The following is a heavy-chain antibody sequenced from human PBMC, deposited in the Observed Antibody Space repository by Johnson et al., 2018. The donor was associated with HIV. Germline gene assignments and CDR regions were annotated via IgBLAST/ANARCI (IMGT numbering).Heavy chain of an antibody. CDR3: AKDLEHILTYAFDI. J-gene: IGHJ3*02. Sequence: VQLVESGGGVVQPGRSLRLSCAASGFTFSSYGMHWVRQAPGKGLEWVAFIRYDGSNKYYADSVKGRFTISRDNSKNTLYLQMNSLRAEDTAVYYCAKDLEHILTYAFDIWGQGTMVTVSS. CDR2: IRYDGSNK. D-gene: IGHD2-21*01. V-gene: IGHV3-30*02. CDR1: GFTFSSYG.